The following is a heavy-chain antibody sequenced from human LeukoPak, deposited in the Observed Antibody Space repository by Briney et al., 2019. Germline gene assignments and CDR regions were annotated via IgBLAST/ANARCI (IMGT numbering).Heavy chain of an antibody. D-gene: IGHD3-10*01. V-gene: IGHV4-30-4*08. CDR2: IYYSGST. CDR3: ARSQGSSWSMVQGFFDS. J-gene: IGHJ4*02. CDR1: GGSINRDDYY. Sequence: PSQTLSLTCTVSGGSINRDDYYWSWIRQPPGKGLEWFGYIYYSGSTYYSPSLKSRVTFSLDTSKKQFSLKLRSVTAADTAVYYCARSQGSSWSMVQGFFDSWGQGTLVTVSS.